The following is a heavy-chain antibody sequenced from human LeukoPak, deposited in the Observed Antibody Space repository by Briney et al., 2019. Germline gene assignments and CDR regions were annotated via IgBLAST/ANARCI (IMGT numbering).Heavy chain of an antibody. Sequence: SETLSLTCTVSGGSISSYYWSWIRQPPGKGLEWIGYIYYSGSTNYNPSLKSRVTMSVDTTKNQFSLKLSSVTAADTAVYYCARDLVVPAAVGNWFDPWGQGTLVTVSS. CDR1: GGSISSYY. V-gene: IGHV4-59*12. D-gene: IGHD2-2*01. CDR2: IYYSGST. CDR3: ARDLVVPAAVGNWFDP. J-gene: IGHJ5*02.